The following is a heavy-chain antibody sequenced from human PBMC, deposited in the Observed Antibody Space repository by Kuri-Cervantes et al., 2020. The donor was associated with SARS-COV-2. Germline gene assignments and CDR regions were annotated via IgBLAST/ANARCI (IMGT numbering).Heavy chain of an antibody. V-gene: IGHV1-69*13. Sequence: SVKVSCKASGATFSTYGFSWVRQAPGQGLEWMGGIIPFFGTPNYAQKFEGRVTITADESTSTAYMELSRLRSDDTAVYYCAREARAPSSRDWFDPWGQGTLVTVSS. CDR3: AREARAPSSRDWFDP. D-gene: IGHD2-15*01. J-gene: IGHJ5*02. CDR2: IIPFFGTP. CDR1: GATFSTYG.